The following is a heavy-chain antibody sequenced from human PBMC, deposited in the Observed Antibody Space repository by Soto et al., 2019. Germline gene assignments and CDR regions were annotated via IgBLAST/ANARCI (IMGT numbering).Heavy chain of an antibody. CDR1: GYTFTSYY. J-gene: IGHJ4*02. CDR2: ISPSGGST. V-gene: IGHV1-46*01. Sequence: ASVKVCCKASGYTFTSYYMHWVRQATGQGLEWMGIISPSGGSTSYAQKFQGRVTITRDTSASTAYMELSSLRSEDTAVYYCAKNPVGRSYFDFWGQGTPVTVSS. D-gene: IGHD1-26*01. CDR3: AKNPVGRSYFDF.